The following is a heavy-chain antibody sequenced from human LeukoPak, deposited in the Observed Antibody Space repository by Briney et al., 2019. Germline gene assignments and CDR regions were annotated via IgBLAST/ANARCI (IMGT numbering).Heavy chain of an antibody. CDR3: AKGELWYTGDIDY. CDR1: GFTFSSYW. Sequence: GGSLRLSCAASGFTFSSYWMSWVRQAPGKGLERVANIKQDGSEKYYVDSVKGRFTISRDNAKNSLYLQMNSLRAEDTAVYYCAKGELWYTGDIDYWGQGTLVTVSS. V-gene: IGHV3-7*01. CDR2: IKQDGSEK. J-gene: IGHJ4*02. D-gene: IGHD5-18*01.